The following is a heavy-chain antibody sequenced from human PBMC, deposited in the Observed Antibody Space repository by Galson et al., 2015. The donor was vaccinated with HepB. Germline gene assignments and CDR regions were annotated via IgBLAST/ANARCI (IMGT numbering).Heavy chain of an antibody. CDR3: ARVTAVNTFDY. CDR2: ISYDGTNK. V-gene: IGHV3-30*04. J-gene: IGHJ4*02. CDR1: GFTFSSYA. D-gene: IGHD4-17*01. Sequence: SLRLSCAASGFTFSSYAMHWVRQAPGKGLEWVAVISYDGTNKYYADSVKGRFTISRDYSKNTLYLQMNSLRVEDTAVYYCARVTAVNTFDYWGQGTLVTVSS.